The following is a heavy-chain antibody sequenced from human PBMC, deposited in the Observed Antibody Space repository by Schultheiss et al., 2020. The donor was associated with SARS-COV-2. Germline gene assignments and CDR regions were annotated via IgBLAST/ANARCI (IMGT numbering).Heavy chain of an antibody. CDR1: GGSISSSNW. CDR3: ARDLYGGMDV. J-gene: IGHJ6*02. D-gene: IGHD3-10*01. Sequence: SETLSLTCAVSGGSISSSNWWSWVRQPPGKGLEWIGYIYYSGSTNYNPSLKSRVTISVDTSKNQFSLKLSSVTAADTAVYYCARDLYGGMDVWGQGTTVTVSS. CDR2: IYYSGST. V-gene: IGHV4-4*02.